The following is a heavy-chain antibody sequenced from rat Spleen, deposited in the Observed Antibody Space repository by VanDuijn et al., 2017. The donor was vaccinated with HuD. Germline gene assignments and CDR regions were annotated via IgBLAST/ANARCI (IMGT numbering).Heavy chain of an antibody. CDR2: ISYDGITT. CDR1: GFIFSDYY. J-gene: IGHJ1*01. D-gene: IGHD1-4*01. Sequence: EVQLVESDGGLVQPGRSLKLSCVTSGFIFSDYYMAWVRQAPTKGLDWVATISYDGITTYYRDSVKGRFTISRDIAKSTLYVQMDSLKSEDTATYYCARSGEDGYTYYWYFDFWGPGTMVTVSS. V-gene: IGHV5-29*01. CDR3: ARSGEDGYTYYWYFDF.